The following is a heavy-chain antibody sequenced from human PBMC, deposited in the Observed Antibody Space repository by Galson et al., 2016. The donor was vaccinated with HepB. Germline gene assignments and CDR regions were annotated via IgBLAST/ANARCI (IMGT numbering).Heavy chain of an antibody. CDR2: ISYDGSDK. V-gene: IGHV3-30*18. J-gene: IGHJ6*02. CDR3: AKDVWRGSGTDDYGMDV. D-gene: IGHD1-1*01. CDR1: GFTFSSYG. Sequence: SLRLSCAAYGFTFSSYGMHWVRQAPGKGLEWVAVISYDGSDKYYADSVKGRFTISRDNSKNTLYLQMSSLRAEDTAVYYCAKDVWRGSGTDDYGMDVWGQGTTVTVAS.